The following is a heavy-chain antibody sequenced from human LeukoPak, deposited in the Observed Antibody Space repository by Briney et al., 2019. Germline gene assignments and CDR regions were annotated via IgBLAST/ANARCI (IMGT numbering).Heavy chain of an antibody. CDR1: GGTFSSYA. Sequence: SVKVSCKASGGTFSSYAISWVRQAPGQGLEWMGGIIPIFGTANYAQKFQGRVAITADESTSTAYMELSSLRSEDTAVYYCARGVPGTELKTGYYYYYGMDVWGQGTTVTVSS. J-gene: IGHJ6*02. CDR3: ARGVPGTELKTGYYYYYGMDV. D-gene: IGHD1-14*01. V-gene: IGHV1-69*13. CDR2: IIPIFGTA.